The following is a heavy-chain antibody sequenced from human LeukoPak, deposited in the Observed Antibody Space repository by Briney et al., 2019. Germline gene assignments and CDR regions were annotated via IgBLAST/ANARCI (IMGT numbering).Heavy chain of an antibody. CDR3: ARIEWLFCPGDAFDI. CDR2: IYTSGST. Sequence: SQTLSLTCTVSGGSISSGSYYWSWIRQPAGKGLEWIGRIYTSGSTNYNPSLKSRVAISVDTSKNQFSLKLSSVTAADTAVYYCARIEWLFCPGDAFDIWGQGTMVTVSS. D-gene: IGHD3-3*01. CDR1: GGSISSGSYY. V-gene: IGHV4-61*02. J-gene: IGHJ3*02.